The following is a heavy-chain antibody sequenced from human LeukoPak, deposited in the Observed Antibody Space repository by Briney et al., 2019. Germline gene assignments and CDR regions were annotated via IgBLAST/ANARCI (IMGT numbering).Heavy chain of an antibody. V-gene: IGHV3-53*01. CDR3: ARDIGYYYGSGSLHGMDV. J-gene: IGHJ6*02. Sequence: PGGSLRLSCAASGFTVSSNYMSWVRQAPGKGLEWVSVIYSGGSTYYADSVKGRFTISRDNSKNTLYLQMNSLRAEDTAVYYCARDIGYYYGSGSLHGMDVWGQGTTVTVSS. D-gene: IGHD3-10*01. CDR2: IYSGGST. CDR1: GFTVSSNY.